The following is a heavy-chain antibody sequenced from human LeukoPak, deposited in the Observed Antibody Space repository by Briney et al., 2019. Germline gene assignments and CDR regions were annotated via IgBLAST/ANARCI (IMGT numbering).Heavy chain of an antibody. D-gene: IGHD2-2*02. CDR1: GYTFTSYD. CDR3: ARGQLWRRRYFSSTSCYNDWFDP. CDR2: MYPNSGNT. Sequence: GASVKVSCKASGYTFTSYDINWVRQASGQGLEWMGWMYPNSGNTGYAQKFQGRVTMTRNTSISTAYMELSSLRSEDTAVYYCARGQLWRRRYFSSTSCYNDWFDPWGQGTLVTVSS. J-gene: IGHJ5*02. V-gene: IGHV1-8*01.